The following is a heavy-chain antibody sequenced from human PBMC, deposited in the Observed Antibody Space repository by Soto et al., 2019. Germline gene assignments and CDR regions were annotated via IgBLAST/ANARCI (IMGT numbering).Heavy chain of an antibody. CDR2: IYSGGRT. Sequence: EVQLVESGGGLVQPGGSLRLSCAASGFTVSTNYMSWVRQAPGKGLEWVSVIYSGGRTNYADSVKGRFTISRDNSDNTLHLQLNSLRDEDRAVYYCVRVVGFSHEGYWGQGTQVSVSS. D-gene: IGHD2-15*01. CDR1: GFTVSTNY. CDR3: VRVVGFSHEGY. V-gene: IGHV3-66*01. J-gene: IGHJ4*02.